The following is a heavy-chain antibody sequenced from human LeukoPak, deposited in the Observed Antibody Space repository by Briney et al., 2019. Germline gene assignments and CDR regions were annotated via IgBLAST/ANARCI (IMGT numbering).Heavy chain of an antibody. CDR1: GGSISSGGYS. Sequence: SETLSLTCAVSGGSISSGGYSWSWIRQPPGKGLEWIGYIYHSGSTYYNPSLKSRVTISVDRSKNQFSLKLSSVTAADTAVYYCARAGDSGSYYFDYWGQGTTVTVSS. CDR3: ARAGDSGSYYFDY. D-gene: IGHD1-26*01. CDR2: IYHSGST. J-gene: IGHJ4*03. V-gene: IGHV4-30-2*01.